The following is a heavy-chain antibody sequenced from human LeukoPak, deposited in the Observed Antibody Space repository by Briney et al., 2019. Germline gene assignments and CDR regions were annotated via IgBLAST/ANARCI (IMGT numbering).Heavy chain of an antibody. CDR2: IFSHGET. J-gene: IGHJ4*02. V-gene: IGHV3-66*01. CDR3: ARDPPAVSINTYA. D-gene: IGHD2-8*01. Sequence: GGSLRLSCAASGFTFSTHAMNWVRQAPGKGLEWASLIFSHGETSYADSVKGRFTISRDNSKNTLYLQMNGLRVEDTAVYYCARDPPAVSINTYAWGQGTLVTVSS. CDR1: GFTFSTHA.